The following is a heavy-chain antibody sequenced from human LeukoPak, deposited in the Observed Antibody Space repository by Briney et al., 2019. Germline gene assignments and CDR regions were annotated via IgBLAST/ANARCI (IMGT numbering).Heavy chain of an antibody. CDR3: ARGSGTIFGVVVLDY. Sequence: PSETPSLTCTVSGGSISSYYWTWIRQPAGKGLEWIGLIYTSGSTNYNPSLKSRVTMSVDTSKNQFSLKVSSVTAADTAMYYCARGSGTIFGVVVLDYWGQGTLVTVSS. J-gene: IGHJ4*02. CDR2: IYTSGST. D-gene: IGHD3-3*01. V-gene: IGHV4-4*07. CDR1: GGSISSYY.